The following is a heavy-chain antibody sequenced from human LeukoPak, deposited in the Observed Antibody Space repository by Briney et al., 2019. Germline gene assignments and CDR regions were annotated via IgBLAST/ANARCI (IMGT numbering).Heavy chain of an antibody. D-gene: IGHD5-24*01. CDR1: GFTVSSNS. Sequence: GGSLRLSCTVSGFTVSSNSMSWVRQAPGKGLEWVSFIYSGGNTHYSDSVKGRFTISRDNAKNSLFLQMNSLRAEDTAFYYCAKLLRDATIYDFWGHGALATVSS. J-gene: IGHJ4*01. CDR2: IYSGGNT. V-gene: IGHV3-53*01. CDR3: AKLLRDATIYDF.